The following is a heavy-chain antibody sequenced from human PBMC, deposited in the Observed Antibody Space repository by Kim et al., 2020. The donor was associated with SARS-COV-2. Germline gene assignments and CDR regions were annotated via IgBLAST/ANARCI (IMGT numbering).Heavy chain of an antibody. V-gene: IGHV1-69*04. CDR3: ARDGGTGTRAFDI. Sequence: SVKVSCKASGGTFSSYAISWVRQAPGQGLEWMGRIIPILGIANYAQKFQGRVTITADKSTSTAYMELSSLRSEDTAVYYCARDGGTGTRAFDIWGQGTMVTVSS. J-gene: IGHJ3*02. CDR1: GGTFSSYA. D-gene: IGHD1-1*01. CDR2: IIPILGIA.